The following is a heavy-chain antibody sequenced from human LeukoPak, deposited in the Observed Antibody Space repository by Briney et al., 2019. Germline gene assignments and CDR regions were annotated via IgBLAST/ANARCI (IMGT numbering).Heavy chain of an antibody. D-gene: IGHD3-22*01. CDR1: GFTFSSYG. CDR3: AKGVKRPLTWYFDY. CDR2: ISYDGSNK. Sequence: PGMSLRLSCAASGFTFSSYGMHWVRQSPGKGLEWVAVISYDGSNKYYADSVKGRFTISRDNSKNTLYLQMNSLRAEDTAVYYCAKGVKRPLTWYFDYWGQGTLVTVSS. V-gene: IGHV3-30*18. J-gene: IGHJ4*02.